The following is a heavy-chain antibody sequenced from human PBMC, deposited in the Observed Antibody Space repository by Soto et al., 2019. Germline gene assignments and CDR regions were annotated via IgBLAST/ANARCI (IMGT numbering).Heavy chain of an antibody. D-gene: IGHD5-12*01. J-gene: IGHJ4*02. CDR1: GGSISSSSYY. CDR2: IYYSGST. Sequence: SETLSLTCTVSGGSISSSSYYWGWIRQPPGKGLEWIGSIYYSGSTYYNPSLKSRVTISVDTSKNQFSLKLSSVTAADTAVYYCARQEDIVATFPFDYWGQGTLVTVSS. CDR3: ARQEDIVATFPFDY. V-gene: IGHV4-39*01.